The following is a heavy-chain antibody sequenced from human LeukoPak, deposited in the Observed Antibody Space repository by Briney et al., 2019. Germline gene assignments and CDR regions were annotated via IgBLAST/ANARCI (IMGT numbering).Heavy chain of an antibody. J-gene: IGHJ1*01. Sequence: GRSLRLSCAASGFTFSSYAMHWVRQAPGKGLEWVAVISYDGSSKYYADPVKGRFTISRDNSKNTLYLQMNSLRAEDTAVYYCARGTLFSLGYYDSSGAANEYLQHWGQGTLVTVSS. CDR2: ISYDGSSK. V-gene: IGHV3-30-3*01. D-gene: IGHD3-22*01. CDR3: ARGTLFSLGYYDSSGAANEYLQH. CDR1: GFTFSSYA.